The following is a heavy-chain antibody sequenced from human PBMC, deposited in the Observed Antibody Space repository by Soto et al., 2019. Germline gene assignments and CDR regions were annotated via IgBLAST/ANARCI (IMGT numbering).Heavy chain of an antibody. J-gene: IGHJ4*02. V-gene: IGHV1-69*06. Sequence: QVQLVQSGAEVKKPGSSVKVSCKSSGGTFGSYAISWVRQAPGQGLEWMGGVIPIFGTPHYAQKFHGRVTITADIPTSTAYLELSSLKSADTAVYYCAKIRWTISLQEDHAIWGQGTLVTVSS. CDR2: VIPIFGTP. CDR1: GGTFGSYA. CDR3: AKIRWTISLQEDHAI. D-gene: IGHD2-15*01.